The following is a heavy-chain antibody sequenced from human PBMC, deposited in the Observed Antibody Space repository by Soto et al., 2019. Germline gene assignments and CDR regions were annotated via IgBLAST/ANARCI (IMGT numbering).Heavy chain of an antibody. Sequence: SETLSLTCAVSGGSISSGGYSWSWIRQPPGKGLEWIGYIYHSGSTYYNPSLKSRVTISVDTSKNQFSLKLSSVTAADTAVYYCARGGPSSKWLDPWGQGIQVTVSS. J-gene: IGHJ5*02. V-gene: IGHV4-30-2*01. CDR1: GGSISSGGYS. CDR2: IYHSGST. CDR3: ARGGPSSKWLDP.